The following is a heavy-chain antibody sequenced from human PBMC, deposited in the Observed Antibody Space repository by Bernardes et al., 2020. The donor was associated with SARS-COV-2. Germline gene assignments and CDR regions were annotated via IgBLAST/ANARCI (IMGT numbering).Heavy chain of an antibody. J-gene: IGHJ4*02. Sequence: LSLTCVVSGDSIDSSKWWSWVRQPPGKGLEWIGNIYHDGRTSYSPSVKSRVNISVDKSKNQVSLKLTSVTAADSAVYYCAREGVGAFDSWGQGILVTVSS. CDR2: IYHDGRT. D-gene: IGHD1-26*01. CDR1: GDSIDSSKW. CDR3: AREGVGAFDS. V-gene: IGHV4-4*02.